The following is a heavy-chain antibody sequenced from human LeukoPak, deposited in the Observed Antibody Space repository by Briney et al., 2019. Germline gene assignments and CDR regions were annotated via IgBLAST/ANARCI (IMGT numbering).Heavy chain of an antibody. CDR3: ASKQLIGHYYYYYYVAV. CDR1: GFTFSSYS. V-gene: IGHV3-21*01. J-gene: IGHJ6*03. Sequence: GGTLRLSSAASGFTFSSYSMNWVPQAPGRGLEWVSSISRSRCYIYSAESVKGRFTISRDNAKNSLYLQMNSLRAEDRVVYYWASKQLIGHYYYYYYVAVWGEGTTVTVSS. D-gene: IGHD6-13*01. CDR2: ISRSRCYI.